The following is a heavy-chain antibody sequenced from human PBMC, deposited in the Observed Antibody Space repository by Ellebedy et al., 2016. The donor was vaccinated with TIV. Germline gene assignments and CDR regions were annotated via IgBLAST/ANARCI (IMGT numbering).Heavy chain of an antibody. V-gene: IGHV4-59*01. D-gene: IGHD2-2*01. Sequence: GSLRLXCTVSGGSISSYYWSRIRQPPGKGLEWIGYIYYSGITNYNPSLKSRVTISVDTSKNQFSLKLSSVTAADTAVYYCARDLGYCSTTSCYPWFDPWGQGTLVTVSS. CDR1: GGSISSYY. CDR3: ARDLGYCSTTSCYPWFDP. CDR2: IYYSGIT. J-gene: IGHJ5*02.